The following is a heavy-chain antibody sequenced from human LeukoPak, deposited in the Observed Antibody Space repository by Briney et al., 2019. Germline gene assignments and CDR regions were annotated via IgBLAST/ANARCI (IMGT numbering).Heavy chain of an antibody. CDR1: GYTLTELS. J-gene: IGHJ4*02. CDR3: ARGHPQLLSASDY. Sequence: ASVKVSCKVSGYTLTELSMHWVRQAPGQGLEWMGIINPSGGSTSYAQKFQGRVTMTRDTSTSTVYMELSSLRSEDTAVYYCARGHPQLLSASDYWGQGTLVTVSS. V-gene: IGHV1-46*01. CDR2: INPSGGST. D-gene: IGHD3-10*01.